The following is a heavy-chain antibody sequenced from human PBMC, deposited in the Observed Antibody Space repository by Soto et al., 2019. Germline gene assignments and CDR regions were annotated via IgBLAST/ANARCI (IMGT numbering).Heavy chain of an antibody. CDR3: ARDGANFSSGAVYDILTGYCLDY. V-gene: IGHV3-23*01. CDR2: ISGSGGST. D-gene: IGHD3-9*01. CDR1: RFILECNS. J-gene: IGHJ4*02. Sequence: GGAPGPSSEAPRFILECNSRCSVRHAPGKGVGGGSAISGSGGSTYYADSVKGRFTISRDNSKNTLYLQMNSLRAEDTAVYYCARDGANFSSGAVYDILTGYCLDYWGQGTLVTVSS.